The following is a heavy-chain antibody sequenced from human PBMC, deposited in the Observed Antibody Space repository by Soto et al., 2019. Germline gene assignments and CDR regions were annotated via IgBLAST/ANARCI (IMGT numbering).Heavy chain of an antibody. V-gene: IGHV3-74*01. CDR1: GFTFSGYW. CDR3: ASDTTLYYYDSSGYYYVRDY. CDR2: INGDGSTT. Sequence: GGSLRLSCAASGFTFSGYWVHWVRQAPGKGLVWVSRINGDGSTTRNADSVKGRFTISRDNSKNTLYLQMNSLRAEDTAVYYCASDTTLYYYDSSGYYYVRDYWGQGTLVTVSS. J-gene: IGHJ4*02. D-gene: IGHD3-22*01.